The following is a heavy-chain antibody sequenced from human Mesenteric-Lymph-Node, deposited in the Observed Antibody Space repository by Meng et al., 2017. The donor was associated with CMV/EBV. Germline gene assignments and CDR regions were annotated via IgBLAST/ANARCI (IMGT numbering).Heavy chain of an antibody. V-gene: IGHV3-48*03. Sequence: GESLKISCAASGFTFNIFEMNWVRQAPGKGLEWVSYISASGNTIYYADSLKGRFTVSRDNAKNSLYLQMDSLRAEDTAVYYCVRGEYQLESDGMDVWGQGTTVTVSS. CDR1: GFTFNIFE. CDR3: VRGEYQLESDGMDV. D-gene: IGHD2-2*01. J-gene: IGHJ6*02. CDR2: ISASGNTI.